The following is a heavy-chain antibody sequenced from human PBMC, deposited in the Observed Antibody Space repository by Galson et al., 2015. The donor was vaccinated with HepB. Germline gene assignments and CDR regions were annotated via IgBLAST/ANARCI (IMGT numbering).Heavy chain of an antibody. CDR3: ARVSRRIGTMIVVAYDAFDI. CDR2: IYYSGST. V-gene: IGHV4-59*01. D-gene: IGHD3-22*01. CDR1: GGSISSYY. J-gene: IGHJ3*02. Sequence: SETLSLTCTVSGGSISSYYWSWIRQPPGKGLEWIGYIYYSGSTNYNPSLKSRVTISVDTSKNQFSLKLSSVTAADTAVYYCARVSRRIGTMIVVAYDAFDIWGQGTMVTVSS.